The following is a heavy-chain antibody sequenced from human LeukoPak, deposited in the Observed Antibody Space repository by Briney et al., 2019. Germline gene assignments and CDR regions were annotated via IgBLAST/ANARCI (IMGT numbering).Heavy chain of an antibody. D-gene: IGHD4-17*01. Sequence: SVKVSCKASGGTFSSYAISWVRQAPGQGLEWMGGIIPIFGTANYAQKFQGRVTITTDESTSTAYMELSSLRSEDTAVYYCARVTDGDYYFDYWGQGTLVTVSS. V-gene: IGHV1-69*05. CDR1: GGTFSSYA. CDR2: IIPIFGTA. J-gene: IGHJ4*02. CDR3: ARVTDGDYYFDY.